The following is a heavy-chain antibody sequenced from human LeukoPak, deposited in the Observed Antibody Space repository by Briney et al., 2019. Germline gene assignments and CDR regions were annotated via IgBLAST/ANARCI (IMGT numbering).Heavy chain of an antibody. D-gene: IGHD3-10*01. V-gene: IGHV3-48*03. CDR3: AKEEELLWFGELPPGSVD. CDR2: ISSSGSTM. CDR1: GFPFSSYE. Sequence: QPGGSLRLSCTASGFPFSSYEMNWVRQAPGKGLEWISYISSSGSTMDYADSVKGRFTISRDNSKNTLYLQMNSLRAEDTAVYYCAKEEELLWFGELPPGSVDWGQGTLVTVSS. J-gene: IGHJ4*02.